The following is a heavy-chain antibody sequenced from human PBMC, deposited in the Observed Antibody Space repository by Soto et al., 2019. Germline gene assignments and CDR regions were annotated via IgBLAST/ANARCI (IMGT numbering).Heavy chain of an antibody. V-gene: IGHV3-30*18. J-gene: IGHJ5*02. Sequence: GGSLRLSCAASGFTFSSYGMHWVRQAPGKGLEWVAVISYDGSNKYYADSVKGRFTISRDNSKNTLYLQMNSLRAEDTAVYYCAKDRSDSSGWYVIWFDPWGQGTLVTVSS. CDR2: ISYDGSNK. CDR1: GFTFSSYG. CDR3: AKDRSDSSGWYVIWFDP. D-gene: IGHD6-19*01.